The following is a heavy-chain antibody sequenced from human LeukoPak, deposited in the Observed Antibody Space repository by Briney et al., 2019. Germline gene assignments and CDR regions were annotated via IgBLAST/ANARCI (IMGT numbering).Heavy chain of an antibody. Sequence: GGSLRLSCTASGFTFSSCGMHWVRQAPGQGLEWVAVIWSDGSKKYHADSVKGRFTISRDNTKNMLYLQMNSLRAEDTAVYYCAREVPPRWLDYWGQGTLVTVSS. CDR2: IWSDGSKK. CDR3: AREVPPRWLDY. J-gene: IGHJ4*02. V-gene: IGHV3-33*01. D-gene: IGHD3-9*01. CDR1: GFTFSSCG.